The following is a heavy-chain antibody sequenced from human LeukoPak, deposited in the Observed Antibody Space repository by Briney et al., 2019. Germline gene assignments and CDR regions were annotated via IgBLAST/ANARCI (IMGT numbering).Heavy chain of an antibody. J-gene: IGHJ4*02. CDR3: AKAEVTPRRFGELLSSFDY. CDR2: PSGSGGSK. D-gene: IGHD3-10*01. V-gene: IGHV3-23*01. CDR1: AFTFSNYA. Sequence: GGSLRFYSAASAFTFSNYAMSWDRQAQGLGLEWVTAPSGSGGSKYYADSVKGRLTISRDNSKNTLYLHMHSLRAEDTDVYYCAKAEVTPRRFGELLSSFDYWGQGTLVTVSS.